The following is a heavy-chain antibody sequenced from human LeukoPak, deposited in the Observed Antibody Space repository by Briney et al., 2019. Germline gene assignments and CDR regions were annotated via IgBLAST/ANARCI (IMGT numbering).Heavy chain of an antibody. Sequence: KPGASVKVSCKASGYTFTSYYMHWVRQAPGQGLEWMGIINPSGGSTSYAQKFQGRVTMTRDTSTSTVYMELSSLRSEDTAVYYCARARELVQLWPQLNNWFDPWGQGTLVTVSS. CDR1: GYTFTSYY. CDR2: INPSGGST. V-gene: IGHV1-46*01. D-gene: IGHD5-18*01. J-gene: IGHJ5*02. CDR3: ARARELVQLWPQLNNWFDP.